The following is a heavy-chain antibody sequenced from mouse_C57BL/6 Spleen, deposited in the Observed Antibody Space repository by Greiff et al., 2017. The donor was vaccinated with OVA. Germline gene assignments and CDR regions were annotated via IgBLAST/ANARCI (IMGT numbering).Heavy chain of an antibody. V-gene: IGHV2-2*01. CDR1: GFSLTSYG. CDR2: IWSGGST. J-gene: IGHJ1*03. D-gene: IGHD1-1*01. CDR3: ARHGSSRYWYFDV. Sequence: QVQLQQSGPGLVQPSQSLSITCTVSGFSLTSYGVHWVRQSPGKGLEWLGVIWSGGSTDYNAAFISRLSISKDNSKSQVFFKMNSLQADDTAIYYCARHGSSRYWYFDVWGTGTTVTVSS.